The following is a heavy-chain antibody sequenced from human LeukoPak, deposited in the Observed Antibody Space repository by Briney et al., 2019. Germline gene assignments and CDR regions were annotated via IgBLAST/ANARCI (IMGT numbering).Heavy chain of an antibody. J-gene: IGHJ6*02. CDR3: ARGPGGSGTRPPYTFYYGMDV. CDR2: IYYSGST. Sequence: SETLSLTCTVSGGSISSYYWSWIRQPPGKGLEWIGYIYYSGSTNYNPSLKSRVTISVDTSKNQFSLRLSSVTAANTAVYYCARGPGGSGTRPPYTFYYGMDVWGQGTTVTVSS. CDR1: GGSISSYY. V-gene: IGHV4-59*08. D-gene: IGHD3-10*01.